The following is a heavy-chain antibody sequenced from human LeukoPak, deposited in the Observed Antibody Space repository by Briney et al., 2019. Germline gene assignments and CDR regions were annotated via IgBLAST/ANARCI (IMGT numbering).Heavy chain of an antibody. CDR2: IDPDSGGT. D-gene: IGHD3-22*01. CDR3: AREYYDSSGRKHAFEN. J-gene: IGHJ3*02. CDR1: GYTSADYY. V-gene: IGHV1-2*02. Sequence: ASVKVSCKTSGYTSADYYLHWVRQAPGQGLEWMGSIDPDSGGTNYAQKFQGRVTMTRDTSISTAYMELSRLRSDDTAVYYCAREYYDSSGRKHAFENWGQGTMVTVSS.